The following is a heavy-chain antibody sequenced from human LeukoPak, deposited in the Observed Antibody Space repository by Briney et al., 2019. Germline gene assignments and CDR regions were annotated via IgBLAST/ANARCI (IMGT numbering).Heavy chain of an antibody. CDR2: IRSKANSYAT. D-gene: IGHD3-22*01. CDR3: TSRIVVHLDY. CDR1: GCTFSGSA. J-gene: IGHJ4*02. Sequence: GGSLRLSCAASGCTFSGSAMHWVRQASGKGLEWVGRIRSKANSYATAYAASVKGRFTISRDDSKNTAYLQMNSLITDDTAVYYCTSRIVVHLDYWGQGTLVTVSS. V-gene: IGHV3-73*01.